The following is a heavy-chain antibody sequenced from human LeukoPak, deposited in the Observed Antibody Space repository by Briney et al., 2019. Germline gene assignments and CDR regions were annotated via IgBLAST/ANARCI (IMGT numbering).Heavy chain of an antibody. Sequence: SVKVSCKASGGTFSSYAISWMRQAPGQGLEWMGRIIPILGIANYAQKFQGRVTITADKSTSTAYMELSSLRSEDTAVYYCARGVSSGSYYYYYGMDVWGQGTTVTVSS. CDR2: IIPILGIA. CDR1: GGTFSSYA. V-gene: IGHV1-69*04. J-gene: IGHJ6*02. CDR3: ARGVSSGSYYYYYGMDV. D-gene: IGHD1-26*01.